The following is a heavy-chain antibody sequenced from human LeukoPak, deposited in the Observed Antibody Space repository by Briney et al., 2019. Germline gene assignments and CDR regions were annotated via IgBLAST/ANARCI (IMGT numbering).Heavy chain of an antibody. V-gene: IGHV4-4*07. CDR1: GGSISSYY. CDR3: ARLRYDSSGYYPRIDY. J-gene: IGHJ4*02. Sequence: ASETLSLTCTVSGGSISSYYWSWIRQPAGKGLEWIGRIYTSGSTNYNPSLKSRVTMSVDTSKNQFSLKLSSVTAADTAVYYCARLRYDSSGYYPRIDYWGQGTLVTVSS. CDR2: IYTSGST. D-gene: IGHD3-22*01.